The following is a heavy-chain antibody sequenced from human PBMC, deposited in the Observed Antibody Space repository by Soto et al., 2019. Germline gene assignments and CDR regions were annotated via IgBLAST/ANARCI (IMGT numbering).Heavy chain of an antibody. CDR3: AHSGYDFWSGYFDAFDI. J-gene: IGHJ3*02. V-gene: IGHV2-5*02. CDR2: IYWDDDK. CDR1: GFSLSTSGVG. D-gene: IGHD3-3*01. Sequence: QITLKESGPTLVKPTQTLTLTCTFSGFSLSTSGVGVGWIRQPPGKALEWLALIYWDDDKRYSPSLKSRLTITKDPSKNQVVLTMTNMDPVDTATYYCAHSGYDFWSGYFDAFDIWGQGTMVTVSS.